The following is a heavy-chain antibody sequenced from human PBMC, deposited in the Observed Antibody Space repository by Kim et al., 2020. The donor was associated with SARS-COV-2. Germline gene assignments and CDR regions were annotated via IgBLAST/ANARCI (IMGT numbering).Heavy chain of an antibody. CDR2: IIPILGIA. J-gene: IGHJ4*02. V-gene: IGHV1-69*04. CDR1: GGTFSSYA. D-gene: IGHD3-3*01. Sequence: SVKVSCKASGGTFSSYAISWVRQAPGQGLEWMGRIIPILGIANYAQKFQGRVTITADKSTSTAYMELSSLRSEDTAVYYCARDENYDFWSGYARGFLASDYWGQGTLVTVSS. CDR3: ARDENYDFWSGYARGFLASDY.